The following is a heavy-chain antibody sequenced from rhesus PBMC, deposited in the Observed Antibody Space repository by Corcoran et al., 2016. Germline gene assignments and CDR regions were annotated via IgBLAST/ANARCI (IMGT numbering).Heavy chain of an antibody. D-gene: IGHD1-14*01. CDR1: GDAIRGDKW. V-gene: IGHV4-65*01. Sequence: QVQLQESGPGLVKPSETLSLTCSVFGDAIRGDKWWSWIRQPPGTGLGGIGYINGKTDSTHNNHSLRSRVTLSTDTSKSQFSLILSALSAADTAVYFCARHTPGGGGRTVRFDVWGPGILVTVSS. J-gene: IGHJ5-1*01. CDR3: ARHTPGGGGRTVRFDV. CDR2: INGKTDST.